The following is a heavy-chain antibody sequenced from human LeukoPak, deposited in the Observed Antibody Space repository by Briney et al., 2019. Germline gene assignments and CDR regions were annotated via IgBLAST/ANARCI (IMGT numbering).Heavy chain of an antibody. D-gene: IGHD3-10*01. Sequence: GGSLRLSCAASGFXFSSYAMHWVRQAPGKGLEWVAVISYDGSNKYYADSVKGRFTISRDNSKNTLYLQMNSLRAEDTAVYYCARDHYYGSGSSLDYWGQGTLVTVSS. CDR2: ISYDGSNK. V-gene: IGHV3-30-3*01. CDR1: GFXFSSYA. CDR3: ARDHYYGSGSSLDY. J-gene: IGHJ4*02.